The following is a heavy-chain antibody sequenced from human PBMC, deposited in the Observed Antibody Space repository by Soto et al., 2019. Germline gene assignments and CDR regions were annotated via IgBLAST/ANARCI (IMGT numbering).Heavy chain of an antibody. CDR2: IIPIFGTA. V-gene: IGHV1-69*06. CDR1: GGTFSSYA. J-gene: IGHJ4*02. CDR3: VLSSRSSGWSVCDY. Sequence: XSVKVSCKASGGTFSSYAISWVRQAPGQGLEWMGGIIPIFGTANYAQKFQGRVTITADKSTSTAYMELSSLRSEDTAVYYCVLSSRSSGWSVCDYWGQGSLVTVSS. D-gene: IGHD6-19*01.